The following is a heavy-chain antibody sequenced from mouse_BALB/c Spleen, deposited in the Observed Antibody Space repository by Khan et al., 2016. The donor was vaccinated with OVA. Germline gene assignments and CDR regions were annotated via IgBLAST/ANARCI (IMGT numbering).Heavy chain of an antibody. CDR2: ISSGSGTI. D-gene: IGHD1-1*01. Sequence: EVELVESGGGLVQPGGSRKLSCAASGFTFSSFGMHWVRQAPERGLEWVAYISSGSGTIYYADTVKGRFTISRDNPKNTLFLQMTSLRSEDTAMYYWAREGTTVVATWDWDFDVWGAGTTVTVSS. CDR3: AREGTTVVATWDWDFDV. CDR1: GFTFSSFG. J-gene: IGHJ1*01. V-gene: IGHV5-17*02.